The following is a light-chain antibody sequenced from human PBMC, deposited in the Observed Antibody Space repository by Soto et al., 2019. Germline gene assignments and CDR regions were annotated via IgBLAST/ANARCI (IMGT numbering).Light chain of an antibody. V-gene: IGKV1-27*01. CDR3: QQYGSSRT. CDR1: QTISSW. J-gene: IGKJ1*01. Sequence: DIQMTQSPSTLSGSVGDRVTITCRASQTISSWLAWYQQKPGKVPKLLIYAASRLQSGVPSRFSGSGSGTDFTLTISSLQPEDVAVYYCQQYGSSRTFGQGTKVDIK. CDR2: AAS.